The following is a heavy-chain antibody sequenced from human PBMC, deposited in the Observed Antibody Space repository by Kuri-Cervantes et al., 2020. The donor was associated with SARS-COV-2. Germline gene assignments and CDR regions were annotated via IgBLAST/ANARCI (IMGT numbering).Heavy chain of an antibody. CDR3: ARVGFYGDYDFDY. CDR1: GFTFSTYE. J-gene: IGHJ4*02. V-gene: IGHV3-48*03. CDR2: ISSSGRNI. D-gene: IGHD4-17*01. Sequence: LSLTCAASGFTFSTYEMTWVRQAPGKGLEWLSYISSSGRNIYYADSVKGRFTISRDNAKSSLYLQMTSLRANDTGVYYCARVGFYGDYDFDYWGQGTLVTVSS.